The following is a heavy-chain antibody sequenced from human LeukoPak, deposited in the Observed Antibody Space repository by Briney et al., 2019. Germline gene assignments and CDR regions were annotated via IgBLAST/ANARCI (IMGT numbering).Heavy chain of an antibody. Sequence: GGSLRLSCEASGFTFRSYAMSWVRQAPGKGLEWVGFIRSKAYGGTTEYAASVKGRFTISRDDSKSIADLQVNSLKTEDTAVYYCTGSFGELSFFAYWGQGTLVTVSS. J-gene: IGHJ4*02. CDR3: TGSFGELSFFAY. V-gene: IGHV3-49*04. CDR1: GFTFRSYA. CDR2: IRSKAYGGTT. D-gene: IGHD3-10*01.